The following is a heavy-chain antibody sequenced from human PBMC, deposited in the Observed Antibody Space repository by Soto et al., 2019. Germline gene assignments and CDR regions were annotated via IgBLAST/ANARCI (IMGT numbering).Heavy chain of an antibody. D-gene: IGHD2-15*01. CDR2: IFKRGDT. CDR1: ELTVCEIY. Sequence: ELTVCEIYTNWVSQHQRKVLGWVWGIFKRGDTHYADSVKGRLSLVRNIANNTVHLQMNNLRIEGTAVYYCAREPRYFRGGSCSITDNAFDIWGEGTMVTVSS. V-gene: IGHV3-66*01. CDR3: AREPRYFRGGSCSITDNAFDI. J-gene: IGHJ3*02.